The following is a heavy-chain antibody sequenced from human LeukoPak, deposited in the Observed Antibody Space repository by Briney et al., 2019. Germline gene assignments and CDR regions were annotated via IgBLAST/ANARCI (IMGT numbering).Heavy chain of an antibody. Sequence: SETLSLTCTVSNYSISTGFFWGWIRQPPGKGLEWIGIIYHSGNTYYNPSLKSRVTISLDTSKNQFSLKMTSMTAADTAIYYCWLEKVVAAYFDSWGQGTLVTVSS. J-gene: IGHJ4*02. D-gene: IGHD2-15*01. V-gene: IGHV4-38-2*02. CDR1: NYSISTGFF. CDR3: WLEKVVAAYFDS. CDR2: IYHSGNT.